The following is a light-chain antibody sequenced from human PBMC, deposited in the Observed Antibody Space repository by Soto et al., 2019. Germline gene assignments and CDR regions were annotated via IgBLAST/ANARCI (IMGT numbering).Light chain of an antibody. CDR1: GSDVGFSKF. J-gene: IGLJ3*02. CDR2: EVS. V-gene: IGLV2-14*01. Sequence: QSALTQPASVSGSPGQSITISCTGTGSDVGFSKFVSWHQQHPGKAPKLIIYEVSDRPSGVSNRFSGSKSGNTASLTISGLQAEDEADYYCSSYTSSTTWVFGGGTKLTGL. CDR3: SSYTSSTTWV.